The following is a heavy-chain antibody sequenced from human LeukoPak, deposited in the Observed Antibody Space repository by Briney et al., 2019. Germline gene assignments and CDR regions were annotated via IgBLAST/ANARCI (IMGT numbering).Heavy chain of an antibody. D-gene: IGHD2-8*02. CDR2: VSGSAGRT. J-gene: IGHJ6*03. Sequence: PVGSLRLSCAASGFTFSSFAMTWVRQAPGKGLEWVSTVSGSAGRTDYADSVKGRFTISRDNLKNTLYLQMNGLRAEDTAVYYCAKNRGHCVDGVCHNYYYMDVWGRGTTVTVSS. V-gene: IGHV3-23*01. CDR1: GFTFSSFA. CDR3: AKNRGHCVDGVCHNYYYMDV.